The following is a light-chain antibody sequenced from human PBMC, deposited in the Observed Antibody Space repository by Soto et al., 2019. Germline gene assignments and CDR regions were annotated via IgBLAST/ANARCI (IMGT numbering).Light chain of an antibody. Sequence: QSALTQPASVSGSPGQWITISCTGTSSDVGGYNYVSWYQQHPGKAPKLMIYDVSNRPSGVSNSDSGSKSGNTAALTISGLEAEDEADYPCSSYPGRRNPGVFGGGTKLTVL. CDR1: SSDVGGYNY. CDR3: SSYPGRRNPGV. J-gene: IGLJ3*02. CDR2: DVS. V-gene: IGLV2-14*01.